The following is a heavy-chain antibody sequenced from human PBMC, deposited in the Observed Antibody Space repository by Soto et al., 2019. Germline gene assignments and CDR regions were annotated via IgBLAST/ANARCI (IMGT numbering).Heavy chain of an antibody. D-gene: IGHD3-22*01. CDR3: VKDRDSNSWPSRDV. Sequence: QVHLVQSGAEVKKPGASVNVSCKTSGYTFTRNGISWVRQAPGQGLEWMGWISPKSGNIKYAQKFQGRVIMTTDTSTSTAYMELRSLRSDDTAVYYCVKDRDSNSWPSRDVWGPGTTVTFSS. CDR2: ISPKSGNI. V-gene: IGHV1-18*01. CDR1: GYTFTRNG. J-gene: IGHJ6*02.